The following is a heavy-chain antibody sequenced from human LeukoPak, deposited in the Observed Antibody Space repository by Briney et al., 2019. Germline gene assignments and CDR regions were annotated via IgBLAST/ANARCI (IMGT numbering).Heavy chain of an antibody. CDR3: AVDTAMVKTPRFDY. V-gene: IGHV3-30*02. J-gene: IGHJ4*02. D-gene: IGHD5-18*01. CDR2: IRYDGSNK. Sequence: PGGSLRLSCAASGFTFSSYGMHWVRQAPGKGLECVAFIRYDGSNKYYADSVKGRFTISRDNSKNTLYLQMNSLRAEDTAVYYCAVDTAMVKTPRFDYWGQGTLVTVSS. CDR1: GFTFSSYG.